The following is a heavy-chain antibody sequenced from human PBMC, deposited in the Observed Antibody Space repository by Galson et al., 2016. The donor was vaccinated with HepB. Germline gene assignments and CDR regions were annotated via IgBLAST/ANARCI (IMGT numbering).Heavy chain of an antibody. CDR1: GDSIRNVGRH. CDR3: AKDLGIIGTTRGAFDI. V-gene: IGHV4-38-2*02. Sequence: ETLSLTCTVSGDSIRNVGRHWGWFRQSPGKGLEYIGSTFYNASFKRRVTMSIDTSKNQFSLKLSAVTAADTAVYFCAKDLGIIGTTRGAFDIWGQGTKVAVSS. CDR2: IGST. D-gene: IGHD1-7*01. J-gene: IGHJ3*02.